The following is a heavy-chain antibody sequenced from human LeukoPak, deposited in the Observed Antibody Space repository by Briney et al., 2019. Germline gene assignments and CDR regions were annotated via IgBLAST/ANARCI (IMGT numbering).Heavy chain of an antibody. J-gene: IGHJ4*02. D-gene: IGHD3-22*01. CDR1: RDTLSSNSAS. CDR2: TFYTCKGNN. CDR3: ARRRYYDYTGFFDY. Sequence: SQTLSLTCALSRDTLSSNSASWNWSRQSPSRGLEWLVRTFYTCKGNNDYAVSVKSRITINPDTSKNHFSLQLNSVTPEDTAVYYCARRRYYDYTGFFDYWGQGTLVTASS. V-gene: IGHV6-1*01.